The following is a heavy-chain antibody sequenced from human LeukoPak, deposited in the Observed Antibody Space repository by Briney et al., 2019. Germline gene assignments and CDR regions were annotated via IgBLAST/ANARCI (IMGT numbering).Heavy chain of an antibody. D-gene: IGHD2-15*01. CDR1: GGTFSSYA. J-gene: IGHJ4*02. CDR2: IIPIFGTA. CDR3: ARDHVVVVAAYDY. Sequence: SVKVSCKASGGTFSSYAISWVRQAPGQGLEWMGGIIPIFGTANYAQKFQGRVTITADKSTSTAYMELRSLRSDDTAVYYCARDHVVVVAAYDYWGQGTLVTVSS. V-gene: IGHV1-69*06.